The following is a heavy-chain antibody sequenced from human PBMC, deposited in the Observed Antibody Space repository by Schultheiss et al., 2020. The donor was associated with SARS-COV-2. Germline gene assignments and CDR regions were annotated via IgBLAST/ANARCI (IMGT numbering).Heavy chain of an antibody. CDR2: IWYDGSNK. J-gene: IGHJ6*02. Sequence: GGSLRLSCAASGFTFSSYGMHWVRQAPGKGLEWVAVIWYDGSNKYYADSVKGRFTISRDNSKNTLYLQMNSLRAEDTAVYYCARDVYDILTGYYYYYYGMDVWGQGTTVTVSS. CDR1: GFTFSSYG. CDR3: ARDVYDILTGYYYYYYGMDV. V-gene: IGHV3-33*01. D-gene: IGHD3-9*01.